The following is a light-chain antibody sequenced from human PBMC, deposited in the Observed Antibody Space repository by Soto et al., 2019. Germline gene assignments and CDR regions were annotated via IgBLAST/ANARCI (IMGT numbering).Light chain of an antibody. J-gene: IGLJ2*01. CDR1: RSNIGSNH. Sequence: QSVLTQPPSVSATPGQRVTIACSGGRSNIGSNHVYWYQHLPGTAPKLVIFRNDQRPSGVPDRFSGSKSGPSASLAISGLRSDDEAEYYCATWDDSLRAVYFGGGTKLTVL. V-gene: IGLV1-47*01. CDR3: ATWDDSLRAVY. CDR2: RND.